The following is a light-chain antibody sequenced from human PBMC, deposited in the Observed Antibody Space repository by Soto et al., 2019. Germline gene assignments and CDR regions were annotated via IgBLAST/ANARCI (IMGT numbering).Light chain of an antibody. CDR1: SIDVGNFDL. J-gene: IGLJ3*02. CDR2: QVS. V-gene: IGLV2-18*01. CDR3: RLKPSSVTWV. Sequence: QSALTQPPSVSGSPGQSVTISCTGTSIDVGNFDLVSWYQQPPGTAPKLLIYQVSNRTSGVPDRFSGSQSGNTASLTISGLQAEDEGDYYCRLKPSSVTWVFGGGTKVTVL.